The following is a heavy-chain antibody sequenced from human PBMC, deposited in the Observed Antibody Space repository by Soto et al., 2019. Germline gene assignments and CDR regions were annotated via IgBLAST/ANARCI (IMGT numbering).Heavy chain of an antibody. CDR2: ISGSGGST. J-gene: IGHJ4*02. CDR1: GFTFSSYA. Sequence: GALRLSCAASGFTFSSYAMSWVRQAPGKGLEWVSAISGSGGSTYYADSVKGRFTISRDNSKNTLYLQMNSLRAEDTAVYYCAKDSGWFGELFRHFDYWGQGTLVTVSS. V-gene: IGHV3-23*01. D-gene: IGHD3-10*01. CDR3: AKDSGWFGELFRHFDY.